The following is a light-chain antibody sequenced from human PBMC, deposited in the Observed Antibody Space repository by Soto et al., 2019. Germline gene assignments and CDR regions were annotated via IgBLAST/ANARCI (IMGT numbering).Light chain of an antibody. V-gene: IGKV1-39*01. CDR3: QRSYSTPPT. J-gene: IGKJ1*01. CDR1: QSINRH. Sequence: IQMTQSPSSLSASVGDKVTIACRASQSINRHLNWYQQRPGRAPKLLTYATSNLQSGVPSRFSGSGSGADFTLTISSLQPEDSATYYCQRSYSTPPTFGQGTKVEI. CDR2: ATS.